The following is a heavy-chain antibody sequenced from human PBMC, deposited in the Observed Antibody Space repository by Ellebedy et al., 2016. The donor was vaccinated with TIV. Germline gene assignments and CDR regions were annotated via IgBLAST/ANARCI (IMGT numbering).Heavy chain of an antibody. CDR1: GFTFSSYA. CDR2: ISYDGSNK. J-gene: IGHJ5*02. D-gene: IGHD3-10*01. V-gene: IGHV3-30-3*01. CDR3: ATVRGEGS. Sequence: GGSLRLSXAASGFTFSSYATHWVRQAPGKGLEWVAVISYDGSNKYYADSVKGRFTISRDNSKNTLYLQMNSLRAEDTAVYYCATVRGEGSWGQGTLVTVSS.